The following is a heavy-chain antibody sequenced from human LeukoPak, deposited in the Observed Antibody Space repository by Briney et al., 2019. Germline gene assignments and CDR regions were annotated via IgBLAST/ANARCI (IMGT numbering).Heavy chain of an antibody. Sequence: GGSLRLSCAASAFTFNTYAMHWVRQAPGKGLEWVAVISYYGSNKYYEDSVKGRFTISRDNSKNTLYLQMNSMRAEDTALYYCATFRYGSGSYYTRRPYYFDYWGQGTLVTVSS. CDR2: ISYYGSNK. CDR3: ATFRYGSGSYYTRRPYYFDY. J-gene: IGHJ4*02. D-gene: IGHD3-10*01. CDR1: AFTFNTYA. V-gene: IGHV3-30*04.